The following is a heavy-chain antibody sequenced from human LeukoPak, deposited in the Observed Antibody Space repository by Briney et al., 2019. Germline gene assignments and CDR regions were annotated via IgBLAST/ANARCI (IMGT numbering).Heavy chain of an antibody. CDR1: GFTFSSYE. J-gene: IGHJ6*02. CDR3: ARSPPNYYGMDV. Sequence: GGSLRLSCAASGFTFSSYEMNWVRQAPGKGLEWVSYISSSGSTIYYADSVKGRFTISRDNAKNSLYLQMNSLRAEDTAVYYCARSPPNYYGMDVWGQGTTVTVSS. V-gene: IGHV3-48*03. CDR2: ISSSGSTI.